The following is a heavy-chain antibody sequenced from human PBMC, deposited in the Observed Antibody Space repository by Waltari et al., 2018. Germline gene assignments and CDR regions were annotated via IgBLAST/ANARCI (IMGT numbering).Heavy chain of an antibody. V-gene: IGHV1-69*06. Sequence: QVQLVQSGAEVKKPGSSVKVPCEASGGAFKNYAIIWVRQAPGQGLEWMGGIIPIFGAVNYAQKFQGRVTITADKSTNTADMELSSLRSEDTAVYYCARDSSHKWNGLLDYWGQGTLVTVSS. CDR3: ARDSSHKWNGLLDY. CDR2: IIPIFGAV. J-gene: IGHJ4*02. D-gene: IGHD1-20*01. CDR1: GGAFKNYA.